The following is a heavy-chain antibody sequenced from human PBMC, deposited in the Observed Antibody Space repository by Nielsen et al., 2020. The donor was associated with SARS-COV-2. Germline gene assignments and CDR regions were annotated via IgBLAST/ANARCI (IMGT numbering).Heavy chain of an antibody. V-gene: IGHV1-46*01. J-gene: IGHJ4*02. Sequence: ASVKVSCKTSGYTFTSYSIHWVRQAPGQGLEWMGIINPSGGSTKYAPKFQGRVTMTRDTSTSTVYMELSSLRSEDTAVYFCASLPYDNSGLDFDSWGQGTLVAVSS. CDR2: INPSGGST. CDR3: ASLPYDNSGLDFDS. D-gene: IGHD3-22*01. CDR1: GYTFTSYS.